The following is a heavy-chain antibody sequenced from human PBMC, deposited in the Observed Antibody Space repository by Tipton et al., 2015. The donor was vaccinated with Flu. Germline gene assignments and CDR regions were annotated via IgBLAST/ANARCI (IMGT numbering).Heavy chain of an antibody. J-gene: IGHJ6*02. Sequence: QLVQSGAEVKKPGESLKISCKGSGYTFSNHWIVWVRQMPGKGLEWMGTIFPGPSDIRYGPSFQGQVTISADESIDTAFLQWNTLKASDTAIYYCARQAIPMYSDYRDYFYSAMGAWGQGTSVTVSS. CDR1: GYTFSNHW. CDR2: IFPGPSDI. CDR3: ARQAIPMYSDYRDYFYSAMGA. V-gene: IGHV5-51*01. D-gene: IGHD5-12*01.